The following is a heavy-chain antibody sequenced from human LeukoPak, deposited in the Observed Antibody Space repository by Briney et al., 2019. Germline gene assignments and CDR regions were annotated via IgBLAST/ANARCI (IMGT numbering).Heavy chain of an antibody. D-gene: IGHD6-13*01. CDR1: GFTVSSNY. CDR2: IYSGGST. Sequence: GGSLRLSCAASGFTVSSNYMSWVRQAPGRGLEWVSVIYSGGSTYYADSVKGRFTISRDNSKNTLYLQMNSLRAEDTAVYYCARDELAANYYYYGMDVWGQGTTVTVSS. J-gene: IGHJ6*02. CDR3: ARDELAANYYYYGMDV. V-gene: IGHV3-53*01.